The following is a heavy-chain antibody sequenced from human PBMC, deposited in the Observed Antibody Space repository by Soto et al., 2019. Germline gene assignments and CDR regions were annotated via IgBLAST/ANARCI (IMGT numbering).Heavy chain of an antibody. D-gene: IGHD2-2*01. Sequence: ASVKVSCKASGYAFTGYYVHWVREAPGQGLEWMGWINPETGGTSYAQKFQGRVTLSRDTSINTAYLEVSRLRFDDAAVYFCARERYQVISDGMDVWGQGTTVTVSS. CDR1: GYAFTGYY. CDR2: INPETGGT. V-gene: IGHV1-2*02. J-gene: IGHJ6*02. CDR3: ARERYQVISDGMDV.